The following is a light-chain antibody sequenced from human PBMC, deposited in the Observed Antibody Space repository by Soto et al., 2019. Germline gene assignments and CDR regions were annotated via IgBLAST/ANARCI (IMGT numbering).Light chain of an antibody. CDR1: QSVSSSY. CDR3: QQRSNLIT. CDR2: GAS. V-gene: IGKV3D-20*02. Sequence: EIVLTQSPGTLSLSQRERATLSCRASQSVSSSYLAWYQQKPGQAPRLLIYGASIRATGIPDRFSGSGSGTNFTLTISSLEPEDFAVYYCQQRSNLITFGQGTRLEIK. J-gene: IGKJ5*01.